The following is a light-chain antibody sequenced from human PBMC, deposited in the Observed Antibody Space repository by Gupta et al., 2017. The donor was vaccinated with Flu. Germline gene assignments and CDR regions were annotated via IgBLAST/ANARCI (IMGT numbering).Light chain of an antibody. V-gene: IGKV3-20*01. CDR2: GAS. CDR3: QQYGCLPLT. CDR1: QSVTNNY. J-gene: IGKJ5*01. Sequence: EIVLTHSQGTLLLSQGERATVSCRPGQSVTNNYLAWYQQRPGQAPRLLIKGASSRATGIPGRFSGSGSGTDFTLIISRLEPEDFAVYYCQQYGCLPLTFGQWTRLEIK.